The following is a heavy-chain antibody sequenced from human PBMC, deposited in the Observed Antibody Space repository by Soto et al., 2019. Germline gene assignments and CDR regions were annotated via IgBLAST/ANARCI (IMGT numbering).Heavy chain of an antibody. CDR3: ARPLVRGSSSYDYYYMDV. Sequence: GGSLRLSCAASGFTFSSYAMHWVRQAPGKGLEYVSAISSNGGSTYYANSVKGRFTISRDNSKNTLYLQMGSLRAEDMAVYYCARPLVRGSSSYDYYYMDVWGKGTTVTVSS. D-gene: IGHD6-6*01. J-gene: IGHJ6*03. V-gene: IGHV3-64*01. CDR1: GFTFSSYA. CDR2: ISSNGGST.